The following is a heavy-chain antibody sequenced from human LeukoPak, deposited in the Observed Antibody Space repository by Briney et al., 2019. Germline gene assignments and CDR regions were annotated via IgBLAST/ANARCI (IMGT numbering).Heavy chain of an antibody. CDR3: TRGYCGGDCYHDAFDI. CDR1: GFTFGDYA. J-gene: IGHJ3*02. CDR2: IRSKAYGGTT. D-gene: IGHD2-21*02. Sequence: QSGGSLRLSCTASGFTFGDYAMSWVRQAPGKGLEWVGFIRSKAYGGTTEYAASVKGRFTISRHDSKSIAYLQMNSLKTEDTAVYYCTRGYCGGDCYHDAFDIWGQGTMVTVSS. V-gene: IGHV3-49*04.